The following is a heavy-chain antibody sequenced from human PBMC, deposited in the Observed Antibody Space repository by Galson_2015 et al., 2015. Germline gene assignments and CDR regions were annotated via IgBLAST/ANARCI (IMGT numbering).Heavy chain of an antibody. J-gene: IGHJ2*01. D-gene: IGHD3-10*01. Sequence: SLRLSCAASGFTFSSYAMSWVRQAPGKGLEWVSGISASNGGTYYADSVKGRFTISRDNSKNTLYLQMNSLRAEDTAVYYCAKDLRGRAYWYFDLWGRGTLVTISS. CDR3: AKDLRGRAYWYFDL. CDR2: ISASNGGT. CDR1: GFTFSSYA. V-gene: IGHV3-23*01.